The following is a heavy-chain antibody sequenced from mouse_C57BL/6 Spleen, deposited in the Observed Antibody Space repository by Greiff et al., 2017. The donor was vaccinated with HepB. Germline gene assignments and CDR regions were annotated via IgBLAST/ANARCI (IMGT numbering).Heavy chain of an antibody. V-gene: IGHV1-5*01. Sequence: EVQLQQSGTVLARPGASVKMSCKTSGYTFTSYWMHWVKQRPGQGLEWIGDSYPGNSDTSYNQKFKGKSKLTAVTSASTAYMERSSLTNEDSAVYYCTRSGYDGYPYYFDYWGQGTTLTVSS. CDR1: GYTFTSYW. D-gene: IGHD2-3*01. CDR3: TRSGYDGYPYYFDY. CDR2: SYPGNSDT. J-gene: IGHJ2*01.